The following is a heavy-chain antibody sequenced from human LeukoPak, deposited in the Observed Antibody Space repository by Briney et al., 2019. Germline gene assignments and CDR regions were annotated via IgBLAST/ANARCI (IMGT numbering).Heavy chain of an antibody. D-gene: IGHD6-13*01. CDR1: GFTFDDHA. CDR2: ISWDGGTT. V-gene: IGHV3-43D*03. J-gene: IGHJ4*02. CDR3: TKGLRYAAALTPFNY. Sequence: GGALRLSCAASGFTFDDHAMHWVRQAPGKGLEWISLISWDGGTTYYADSVKGRFTISRDNSKNSVYLQMNSLRPEDTAIYYCTKGLRYAAALTPFNYWVQGTLVTVSS.